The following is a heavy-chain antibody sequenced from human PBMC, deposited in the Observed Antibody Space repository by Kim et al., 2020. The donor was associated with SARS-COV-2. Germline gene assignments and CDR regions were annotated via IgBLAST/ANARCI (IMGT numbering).Heavy chain of an antibody. Sequence: SETLSLTCAVYGGSFSGYYWSWIRQPPGKGLEWIGEINHSGSTNYNPSLKSRVTISVDTSKNQFSLKLSSVTAADTAVYYCATSTQTTGYINYYFDYWGQGTLVTVSS. CDR2: INHSGST. J-gene: IGHJ4*02. V-gene: IGHV4-34*01. D-gene: IGHD5-18*01. CDR3: ATSTQTTGYINYYFDY. CDR1: GGSFSGYY.